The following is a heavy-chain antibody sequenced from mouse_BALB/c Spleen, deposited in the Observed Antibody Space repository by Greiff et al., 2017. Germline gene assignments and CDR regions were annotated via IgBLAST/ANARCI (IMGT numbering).Heavy chain of an antibody. Sequence: VQVVESGAELVRPGTSVKVSCKASGYAFTNYLIEWVKQRPGQGLEWIGVINPGSGGTNYNEKFKGKATLTADKASSTAYMQLSSLTSDDSAVYFCARNYRDDDAMDYWGQGTSVTVSS. D-gene: IGHD2-14*01. CDR3: ARNYRDDDAMDY. CDR1: GYAFTNYL. CDR2: INPGSGGT. J-gene: IGHJ4*01. V-gene: IGHV1-54*01.